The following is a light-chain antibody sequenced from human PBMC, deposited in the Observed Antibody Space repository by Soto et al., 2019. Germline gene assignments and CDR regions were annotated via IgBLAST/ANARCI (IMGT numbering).Light chain of an antibody. J-gene: IGKJ4*01. V-gene: IGKV1-5*03. CDR1: PGISTW. Sequence: DSQMTQSPSTLSASVGDRITITCRASPGISTWLAWYQQKPGKAPKLLIYKASTLESGVPSRFSGSGSGTEFTLTISSLQPADFATYYCQQYNSYSITFGGGPKVDIK. CDR3: QQYNSYSIT. CDR2: KAS.